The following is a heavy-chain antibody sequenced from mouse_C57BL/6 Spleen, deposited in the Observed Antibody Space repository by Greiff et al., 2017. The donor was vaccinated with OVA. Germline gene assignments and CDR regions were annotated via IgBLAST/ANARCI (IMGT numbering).Heavy chain of an antibody. Sequence: ESGPDLVKPSQSLSLTCSVTGYSITSGYNWYLIRQFPGNILEWMGYISYDGSNNYNPSLKNRISITRDTSKNQFFQKLNSVTTEDTATYYCAICSNWYFDVWGTGTTVTVST. D-gene: IGHD1-1*01. V-gene: IGHV3-6*01. CDR3: AICSNWYFDV. J-gene: IGHJ1*03. CDR1: GYSITSGYN. CDR2: ISYDGSN.